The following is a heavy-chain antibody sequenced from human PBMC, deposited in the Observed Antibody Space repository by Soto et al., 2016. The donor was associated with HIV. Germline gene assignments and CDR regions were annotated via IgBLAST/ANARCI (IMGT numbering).Heavy chain of an antibody. V-gene: IGHV4-34*01. CDR1: GGSFSGYY. D-gene: IGHD2-15*01. CDR2: INHSENT. J-gene: IGHJ4*02. Sequence: QVQLKQWGAKLLKPSETLSLTCAVYGGSFSGYYWSWIRQSPGKGLEWIGEINHSENTNYNPSLKSRVTISVDTSKNQFSLKLNSVTAADTAIYYCARGIGWWLTFPXYWGQGPWS. CDR3: ARGIGWWLTFPXY.